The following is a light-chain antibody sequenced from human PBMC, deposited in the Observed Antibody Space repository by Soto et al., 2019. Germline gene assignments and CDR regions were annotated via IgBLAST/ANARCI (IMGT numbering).Light chain of an antibody. J-gene: IGKJ4*01. CDR2: EVY. V-gene: IGKV2D-29*01. Sequence: DLVMTQTPLSLSVTPGQPASISCRSSQSLLHSDGKTYLYCFLQKPGQPPQLLIYEVYRRFSGVRDRFSGNGQETDFTLKISRVEAEDVGIYYCMHSTELPLTFGGGTKVEIK. CDR3: MHSTELPLT. CDR1: QSLLHSDGKTY.